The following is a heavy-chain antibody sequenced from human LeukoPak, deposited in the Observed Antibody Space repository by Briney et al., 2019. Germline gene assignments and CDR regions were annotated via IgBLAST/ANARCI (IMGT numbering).Heavy chain of an antibody. CDR1: GFTFSSNW. J-gene: IGHJ4*02. Sequence: PGGSLRLSCAASGFTFSSNWMHWVRQAPGKGLVWVSRINSDWSSTSNADSVKGRFTISRDNAKNTLYLQMNSLRAEDTAVYYCARHGSGSELFDYWGQGTLVTVSS. CDR3: ARHGSGSELFDY. V-gene: IGHV3-74*01. D-gene: IGHD3-10*01. CDR2: INSDWSST.